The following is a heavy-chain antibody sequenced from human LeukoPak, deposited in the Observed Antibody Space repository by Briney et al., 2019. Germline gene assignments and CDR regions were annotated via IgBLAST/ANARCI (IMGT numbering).Heavy chain of an antibody. CDR1: GGSISSSSYY. D-gene: IGHD1-26*01. CDR2: IYYSGST. V-gene: IGHV4-39*07. CDR3: ARDGRFPPEVLPRYFDY. Sequence: PSETQSLTCTVSGGSISSSSYYWGWIRQPPGKGLEWIGNIYYSGSTYYNPSLKSRVTISVDTSKNQFSLKLSSVTAADTAVYYCARDGRFPPEVLPRYFDYWGQGTLVTVSS. J-gene: IGHJ4*02.